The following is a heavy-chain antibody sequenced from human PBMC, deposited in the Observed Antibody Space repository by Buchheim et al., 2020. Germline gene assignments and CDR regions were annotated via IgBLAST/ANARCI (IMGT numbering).Heavy chain of an antibody. CDR3: AKGMVYARLSWFDP. J-gene: IGHJ5*02. CDR2: ISYDGSNK. V-gene: IGHV3-30*18. D-gene: IGHD2-8*01. Sequence: QVQLVESGGGVVQPGRSLRLSCAASGFTFSSYGMHWVRQAPGKGLEWVAVISYDGSNKYYADSVKGGFTISRDNSKKTLYLQMNSLRAEDTAVYYCAKGMVYARLSWFDPWGQGTL. CDR1: GFTFSSYG.